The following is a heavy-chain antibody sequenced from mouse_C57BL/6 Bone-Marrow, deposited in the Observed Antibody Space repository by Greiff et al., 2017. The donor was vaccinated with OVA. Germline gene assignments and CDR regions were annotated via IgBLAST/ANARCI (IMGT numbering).Heavy chain of an antibody. CDR2: IYPGSGST. D-gene: IGHD2-4*01. Sequence: VQLQQPGAELVNPGASVKMSCKASGYTFTSYWITWVKQRPGQGLEWIGDIYPGSGSTNYNEKFKSKATLTVDTSSSTAYMQLSSLTSEDSAVYYCASPGYDYDGAYWGQGTLVTVSA. V-gene: IGHV1-55*01. CDR3: ASPGYDYDGAY. CDR1: GYTFTSYW. J-gene: IGHJ3*01.